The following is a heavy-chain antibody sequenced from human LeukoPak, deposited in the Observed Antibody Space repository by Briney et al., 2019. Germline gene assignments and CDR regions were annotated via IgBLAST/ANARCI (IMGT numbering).Heavy chain of an antibody. CDR2: ISSSSSTI. CDR3: ARGYYDFWSGYSSYFDY. V-gene: IGHV3-48*01. D-gene: IGHD3-3*01. CDR1: GFTFSSYE. Sequence: GGSLRLSCAASGFTFSSYEMNWVRQAPGKGLEGVSYISSSSSTIYYADSVKGRFTISRDNAKNSLYLQMNSLRAEDTAVYYCARGYYDFWSGYSSYFDYWGQGTLVTVSS. J-gene: IGHJ4*02.